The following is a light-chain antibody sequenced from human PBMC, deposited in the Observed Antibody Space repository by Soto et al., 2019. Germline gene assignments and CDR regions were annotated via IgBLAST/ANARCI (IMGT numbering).Light chain of an antibody. V-gene: IGKV1-39*01. CDR3: QQTYSSPQWT. Sequence: DIQMTQSPFSLSASVGDRVTITCRASQSISNYLNWYQQKPGKPPKLLIYAAVSLQSGIPSRFSAYGSGTDFTLTISSLQPEDFATYYCQQTYSSPQWTFGQGTKVDIK. CDR2: AAV. CDR1: QSISNY. J-gene: IGKJ1*01.